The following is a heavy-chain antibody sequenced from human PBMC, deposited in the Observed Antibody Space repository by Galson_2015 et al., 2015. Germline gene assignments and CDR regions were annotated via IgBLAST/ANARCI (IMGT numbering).Heavy chain of an antibody. V-gene: IGHV3-33*01. CDR3: VRDESSGSFDY. J-gene: IGHJ4*02. CDR1: GFTFSNYG. Sequence: SLRLSCAASGFTFSNYGMHWVRQAPGKGPEWVAVIWYDGTNKYCPDSVKGRFTISRDNSKNTLYLQMNNLRAEDTAVYYCVRDESSGSFDYWGRGTLVTVSS. CDR2: IWYDGTNK. D-gene: IGHD6-19*01.